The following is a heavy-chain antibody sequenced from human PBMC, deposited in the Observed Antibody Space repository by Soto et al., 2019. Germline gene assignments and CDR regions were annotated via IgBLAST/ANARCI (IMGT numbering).Heavy chain of an antibody. D-gene: IGHD2-15*01. CDR2: IIPILGVA. CDR3: ARGRSVVVVVAPVDGDLQH. V-gene: IGHV1-69*02. Sequence: QVQLVQSGTEVKKPGSSVTVSCKASGGTFSSYTISWVRQAPGQGLEWMGRIIPILGVANYAQKFQGRVTISADKSTSTAYMELRSLTSEDTAVYYCARGRSVVVVVAPVDGDLQHWGQGTLVTVSS. J-gene: IGHJ1*01. CDR1: GGTFSSYT.